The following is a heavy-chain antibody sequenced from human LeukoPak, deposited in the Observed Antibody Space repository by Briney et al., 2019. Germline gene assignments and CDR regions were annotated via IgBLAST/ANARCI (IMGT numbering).Heavy chain of an antibody. CDR2: IYTSVSS. CDR3: ARRGSIAARSYYYYYMDV. V-gene: IGHV4-4*09. J-gene: IGHJ6*03. Sequence: SETLSLTCTVSGGSISRYYWSWIRQPPGTGLEWIGDIYTSVSSNYNPSLKSRVTISLDTSKNQFSLKLSSVTTADTAVYYCARRGSIAARSYYYYYMDVWGKGTTVTVSS. CDR1: GGSISRYY. D-gene: IGHD6-6*01.